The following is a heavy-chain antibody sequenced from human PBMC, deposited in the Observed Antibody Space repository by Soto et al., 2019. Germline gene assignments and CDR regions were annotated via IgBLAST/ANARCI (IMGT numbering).Heavy chain of an antibody. J-gene: IGHJ4*02. V-gene: IGHV4-59*12. CDR2: XYXXXXX. CDR1: ADSFSKYY. D-gene: IGHD3-16*01. CDR3: ASVTFGGVVLAH. Sequence: SETLSLTCTVSADSFSKYYCTWIRQPPGGGLEXXGXXYXXXXXNXXPSLKGRVTISRDTSKKQFSPNLSSVTAADTAVYYCASVTFGGVVLAHWGQGTLVTVS.